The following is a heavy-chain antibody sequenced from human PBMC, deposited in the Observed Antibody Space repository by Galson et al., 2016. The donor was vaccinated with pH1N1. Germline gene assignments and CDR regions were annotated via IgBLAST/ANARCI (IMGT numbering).Heavy chain of an antibody. CDR3: TSGGLGPPPRADYYYMDV. J-gene: IGHJ6*03. D-gene: IGHD2-15*01. V-gene: IGHV3-49*04. CDR2: IRSKAYGGTT. CDR1: GFNFGDYP. Sequence: SLRLSCAASGFNFGDYPMSWVRQAPGKGLEWVGFIRSKAYGGTTDSAASVRGRFIISRDDSKGIADLQMNSLKTEDTAVYFCTSGGLGPPPRADYYYMDVWGEGTTVTVSS.